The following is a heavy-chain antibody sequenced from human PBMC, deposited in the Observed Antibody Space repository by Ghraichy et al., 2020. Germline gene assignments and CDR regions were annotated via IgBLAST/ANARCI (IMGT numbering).Heavy chain of an antibody. V-gene: IGHV1-18*04. Sequence: ASVKVSCKASGYTFTSYGISWVRQAPGQGLEWMGWISAYNGNTNYAQKLQGRVTLTTDTSTSTAYMELRSLRSDDTAVYYCARVAAMVTNYYYYGMDVWGQGTTVTVSS. J-gene: IGHJ6*02. CDR1: GYTFTSYG. CDR3: ARVAAMVTNYYYYGMDV. CDR2: ISAYNGNT. D-gene: IGHD5-18*01.